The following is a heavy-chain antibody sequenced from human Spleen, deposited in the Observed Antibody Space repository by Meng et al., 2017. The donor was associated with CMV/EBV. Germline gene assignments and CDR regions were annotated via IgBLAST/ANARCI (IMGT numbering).Heavy chain of an antibody. D-gene: IGHD6-19*01. CDR2: ISYSGST. Sequence: VSGASISSYYWTWIRQPPGKGLEWIGYISYSGSTNYNPSLKSRVTISVDTSKNQFSLKLSSVTAADTAVYYCASTYSSGWNLSLDYWGQGTLVTVSS. V-gene: IGHV4-59*08. J-gene: IGHJ4*02. CDR3: ASTYSSGWNLSLDY. CDR1: GASISSYY.